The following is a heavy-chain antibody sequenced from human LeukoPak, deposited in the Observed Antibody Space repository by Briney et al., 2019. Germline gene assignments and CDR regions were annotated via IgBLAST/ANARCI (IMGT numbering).Heavy chain of an antibody. J-gene: IGHJ4*02. D-gene: IGHD2-8*01. V-gene: IGHV3-30*03. CDR1: GFSFSSYG. Sequence: PGGSLRLSCAASGFSFSSYGMNWVRQAPGKGLEWVAVISYDGSNKYYADSVKGRFSISRDNSKNTLYLQMNSLRAEDTALYYCARSPHAYCTNGVCYYFDYWGQGTLVTVSS. CDR3: ARSPHAYCTNGVCYYFDY. CDR2: ISYDGSNK.